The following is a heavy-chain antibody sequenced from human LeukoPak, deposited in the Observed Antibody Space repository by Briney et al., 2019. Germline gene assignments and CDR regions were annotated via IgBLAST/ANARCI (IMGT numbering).Heavy chain of an antibody. J-gene: IGHJ5*02. V-gene: IGHV4-4*07. CDR3: ARDLAVVVVAAPGHNWFDL. D-gene: IGHD2-15*01. CDR2: IYTSGST. CDR1: GGSISSYY. Sequence: SETLSLTCTVSGGSISSYYWSWIRQPAGKGLEWIGRIYTSGSTNYNPSLKSRVTMSVDTSKNQFSLKLSSVTAADTAVYYCARDLAVVVVAAPGHNWFDLWGQGTLVTVSS.